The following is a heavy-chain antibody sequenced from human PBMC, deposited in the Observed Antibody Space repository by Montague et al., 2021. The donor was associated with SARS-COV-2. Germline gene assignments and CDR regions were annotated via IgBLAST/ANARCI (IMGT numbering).Heavy chain of an antibody. J-gene: IGHJ4*01. V-gene: IGHV4-39*01. CDR1: RGSLRLTSYH. D-gene: IGHD1-26*01. CDR2: IYHTGST. Sequence: SETLSLTCTVSRGSLRLTSYHWGWIRQPPGKGLEWIGSIYHTGSTYYDPSLKSRVTMSVDNSKNQFSLMLTSMTAADTAVYYCANFYSGSYNYWGHGSLVTVSS. CDR3: ANFYSGSYNY.